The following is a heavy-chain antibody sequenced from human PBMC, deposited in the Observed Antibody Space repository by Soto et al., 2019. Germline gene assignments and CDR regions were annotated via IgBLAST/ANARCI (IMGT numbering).Heavy chain of an antibody. J-gene: IGHJ5*02. CDR3: ARYICGGDCPKNWFDP. V-gene: IGHV4-31*03. CDR1: GGSISSGGYY. D-gene: IGHD2-21*02. Sequence: QVQLQESGPGLVKPSQTLSLTCTVSGGSISSGGYYWSWIRQHPGKGLEWIGCIYYSGSTYYNPSLKSRVTISVDTSKKLCSLKLSSVTAVDTDVYYCARYICGGDCPKNWFDPWGQGTLVTVFS. CDR2: IYYSGST.